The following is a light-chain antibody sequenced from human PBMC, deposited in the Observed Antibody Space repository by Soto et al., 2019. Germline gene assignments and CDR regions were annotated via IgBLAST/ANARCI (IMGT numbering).Light chain of an antibody. CDR2: WAS. J-gene: IGKJ2*01. V-gene: IGKV4-1*01. CDR3: LQYYNLYT. CDR1: QNILYSSNNKNY. Sequence: DIVMTQSPDSLAVSLGERATINCKSSQNILYSSNNKNYLAWYQQKPGQPPKLLISWASTRASGVPDRFSGSGAGDDFTLTIHRLQAGDGAILFCLQYYNLYTFGQGTKLEI.